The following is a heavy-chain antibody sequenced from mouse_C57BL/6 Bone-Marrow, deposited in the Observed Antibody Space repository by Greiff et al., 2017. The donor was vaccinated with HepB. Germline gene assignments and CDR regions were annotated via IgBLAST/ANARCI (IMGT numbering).Heavy chain of an antibody. CDR1: GFSLTSYG. J-gene: IGHJ4*01. CDR3: ASPSIYYAMDY. Sequence: VKLVESGPGLVQPSQSLSITCTVSGFSLTSYGVHWVRQSPGKGLEWLGVIWSGGSTDYNAAFISRLSISKDNSKSQVFFKMNSLQADDTAIYYCASPSIYYAMDYWGQGTSVTVSS. CDR2: IWSGGST. V-gene: IGHV2-2*01.